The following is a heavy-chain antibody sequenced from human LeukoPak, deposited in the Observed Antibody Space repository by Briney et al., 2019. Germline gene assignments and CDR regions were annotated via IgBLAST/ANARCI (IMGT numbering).Heavy chain of an antibody. D-gene: IGHD2-15*01. J-gene: IGHJ4*02. CDR2: INTDGSST. Sequence: GGSLRLSCAASGFTFSNYWMHWVRQAPGKGLVWVSRINTDGSSTNYADSVKGRFTISRDNSKSTVYLQMNSLRAEDTAVYYCARGSHPYCSGGSCYSDWGQGTLVTVSS. CDR3: ARGSHPYCSGGSCYSD. CDR1: GFTFSNYW. V-gene: IGHV3-74*01.